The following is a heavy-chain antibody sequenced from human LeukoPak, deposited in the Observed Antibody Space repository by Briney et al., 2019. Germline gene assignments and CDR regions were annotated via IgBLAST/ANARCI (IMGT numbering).Heavy chain of an antibody. Sequence: GGSLRLSCAASGFTFSSYEMNWVRQAPGKGLEWVSYISSSGGTIYYADSVKGRFTISRDNAKNSLYLQMNSLRAEDTAVYYCAPLASNLGYCSSTSCRFDYWGQGTLVTVPS. J-gene: IGHJ4*02. V-gene: IGHV3-48*03. CDR3: APLASNLGYCSSTSCRFDY. CDR2: ISSSGGTI. CDR1: GFTFSSYE. D-gene: IGHD2-2*01.